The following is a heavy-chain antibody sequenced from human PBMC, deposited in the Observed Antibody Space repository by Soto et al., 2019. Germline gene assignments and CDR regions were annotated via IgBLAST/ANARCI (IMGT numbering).Heavy chain of an antibody. D-gene: IGHD2-15*01. V-gene: IGHV4-59*01. J-gene: IGHJ5*02. Sequence: PSETLSLTCSVSGGSISSYYWSWIRQPPGKGLEWIGYIYYSGSTNYNPSLKSRVTISVDTSKNQFSLKLRSVTAADTAVYYCARDRGYCSGGSCYSRGRFDPWGQGTLVTVSS. CDR3: ARDRGYCSGGSCYSRGRFDP. CDR2: IYYSGST. CDR1: GGSISSYY.